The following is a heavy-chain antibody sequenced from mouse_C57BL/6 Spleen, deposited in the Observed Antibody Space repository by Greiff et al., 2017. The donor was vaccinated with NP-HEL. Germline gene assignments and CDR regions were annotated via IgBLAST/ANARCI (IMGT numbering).Heavy chain of an antibody. D-gene: IGHD2-1*01. CDR3: ARGGYGNRLDY. Sequence: QVQLQQPGAELVRPGSSVKLSCKASGYTFTSYWMDWVKQRPGQGLEWIGNIYPSDSETHYNQKFKDKATLTVDKSSSTAYMQLSSLTSEDSAVYYCARGGYGNRLDYWGQGTTLTVSS. J-gene: IGHJ2*01. V-gene: IGHV1-61*01. CDR2: IYPSDSET. CDR1: GYTFTSYW.